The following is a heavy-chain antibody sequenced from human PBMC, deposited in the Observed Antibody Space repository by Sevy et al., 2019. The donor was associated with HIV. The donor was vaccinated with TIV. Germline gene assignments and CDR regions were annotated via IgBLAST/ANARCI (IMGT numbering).Heavy chain of an antibody. Sequence: GGSLRLSCAASGFTFSSYAMSWVRQAPGKGLEWVSAISGSGGSTYYADSVKGRFTISRDNSKNTLYLQMNSLRAEDTAVYYCAKTASRIAAAVKCDCYNYCGQGTLVTVSS. V-gene: IGHV3-23*01. J-gene: IGHJ4*02. D-gene: IGHD6-13*01. CDR2: ISGSGGST. CDR1: GFTFSSYA. CDR3: AKTASRIAAAVKCDCYNY.